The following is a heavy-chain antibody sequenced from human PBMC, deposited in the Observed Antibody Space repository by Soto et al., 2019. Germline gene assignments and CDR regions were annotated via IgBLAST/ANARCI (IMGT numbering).Heavy chain of an antibody. V-gene: IGHV3-33*01. D-gene: IGHD5-12*01. CDR3: ARGADSGYDLFDY. J-gene: IGHJ4*02. CDR2: IWYDGSNK. CDR1: GFTFSSYG. Sequence: GGSLRLSCAASGFTFSSYGMHRVRQAPGKGLEWVAVIWYDGSNKYYADSVKGRFTISRDNSKNTLYLQMNSLRAEDTAVYYCARGADSGYDLFDYWGQGTLVTVSS.